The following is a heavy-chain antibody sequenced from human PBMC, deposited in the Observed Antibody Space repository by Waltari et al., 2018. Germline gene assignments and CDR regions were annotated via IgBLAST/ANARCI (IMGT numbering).Heavy chain of an antibody. Sequence: QVQLQESGPGLVKPSETLSLTCAVSGYSISSGYYWGWIRQPPGKGLEWIGSIYHSGSTYYNPYLKSRVTISVDTSKNQFSLKLSSVTAADTAVYYCARDLSYDSSGYYGVDYFDYWGQGTLVTVSS. CDR2: IYHSGST. V-gene: IGHV4-38-2*02. CDR1: GYSISSGYY. D-gene: IGHD3-22*01. CDR3: ARDLSYDSSGYYGVDYFDY. J-gene: IGHJ4*02.